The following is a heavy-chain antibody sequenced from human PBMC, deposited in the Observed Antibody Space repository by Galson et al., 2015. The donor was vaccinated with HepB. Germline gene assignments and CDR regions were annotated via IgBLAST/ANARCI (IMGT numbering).Heavy chain of an antibody. CDR1: GFSVSSNY. CDR2: IYTGGST. CDR3: ARGQPQYYFDY. D-gene: IGHD6-13*01. V-gene: IGHV3-53*01. Sequence: SLRLSCAASGFSVSSNYMSWIRQAPGKGLEWVSVIYTGGSTYYADSVKGRFAISRDNSKNTLYLQINSLRAEDTAVYYCARGQPQYYFDYWGQGTLVAVSS. J-gene: IGHJ4*02.